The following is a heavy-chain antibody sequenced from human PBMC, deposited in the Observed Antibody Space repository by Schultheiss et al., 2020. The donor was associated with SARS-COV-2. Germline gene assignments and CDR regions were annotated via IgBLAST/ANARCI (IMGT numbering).Heavy chain of an antibody. V-gene: IGHV4-61*02. D-gene: IGHD3-22*01. CDR1: GGSISSSSYY. CDR3: AREDYDSSGYSMDV. J-gene: IGHJ6*02. Sequence: SETLSLTCTVSGGSISSSSYYWSWIRQPAGKGLEWIGRIYTSGSTNYNPSLKSRVTMSVDTSKNQFSLKLSSVTAADTAVYYCAREDYDSSGYSMDVWGQGTTVTVSS. CDR2: IYTSGST.